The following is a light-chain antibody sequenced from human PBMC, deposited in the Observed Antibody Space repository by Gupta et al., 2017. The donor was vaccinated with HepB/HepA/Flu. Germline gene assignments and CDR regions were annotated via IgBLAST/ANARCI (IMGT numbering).Light chain of an antibody. CDR3: QQRSNLNI. Sequence: EIVLTQSPATLSLSPGERATLSCRASQSVSSYLAWYQQKPGQAPRLIIYDASNRATGTPDRFSGSGYGTDFTLTSSSREPEDFAVYYWQQRSNLNIFGQGTKMEIK. J-gene: IGKJ2*01. CDR1: QSVSSY. CDR2: DAS. V-gene: IGKV3-11*01.